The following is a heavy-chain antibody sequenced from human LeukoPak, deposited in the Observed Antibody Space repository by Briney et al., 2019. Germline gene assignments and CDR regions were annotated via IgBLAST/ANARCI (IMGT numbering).Heavy chain of an antibody. Sequence: ASVKVSCKASGYTFTSYDINWVRQATGQGLEWMGWMNPNSGNTGYAQKFQGRVTMTRNTSISTAYMELSSLRAEDTALYYCAKDIRLHGSYLRTVFDYWGQGTLVTVSS. D-gene: IGHD1-26*01. J-gene: IGHJ4*02. CDR2: MNPNSGNT. CDR3: AKDIRLHGSYLRTVFDY. CDR1: GYTFTSYD. V-gene: IGHV1-8*01.